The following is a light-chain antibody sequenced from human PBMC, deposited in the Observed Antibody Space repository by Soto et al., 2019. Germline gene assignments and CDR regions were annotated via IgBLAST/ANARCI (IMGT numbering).Light chain of an antibody. Sequence: QSVLTQHASVSGSLGQSITISCTGTSSDIGGYKYVSWYQQHPGKAPKLIIFEVSNRPSGVSDRFSGSNSGNTASLTISGLQAEDEADYYCTSYSRYRVLVFGGGTKLTVL. CDR2: EVS. CDR3: TSYSRYRVLV. V-gene: IGLV2-14*01. CDR1: SSDIGGYKY. J-gene: IGLJ3*02.